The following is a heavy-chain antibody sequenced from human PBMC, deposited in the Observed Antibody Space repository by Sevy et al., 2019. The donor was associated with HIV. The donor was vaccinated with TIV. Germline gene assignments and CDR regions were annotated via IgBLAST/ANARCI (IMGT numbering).Heavy chain of an antibody. CDR1: GFTFSSYS. J-gene: IGHJ6*02. Sequence: GGSLRLSCAASGFTFSSYSMNWVRQAPGKGLEWVSSISSSSSYIYYADSVKGRFTISRDNAKNSLYLQMNSLRAEDTAVYYCARDFGIAVACNCLVCYYYGMDVWGQGTTVTVSS. V-gene: IGHV3-21*01. D-gene: IGHD6-19*01. CDR3: ARDFGIAVACNCLVCYYYGMDV. CDR2: ISSSSSYI.